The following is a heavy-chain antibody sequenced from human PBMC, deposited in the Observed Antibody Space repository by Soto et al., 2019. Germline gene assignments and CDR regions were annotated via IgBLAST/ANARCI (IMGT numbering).Heavy chain of an antibody. Sequence: SETLSLTCTVSGGSISSYYWSWIRQPPGKGLEWIGYIYYSGSTNYNPSLNSRVTISVDTSKHQSSLKLSSVTAADTAVYYCARDGGSDYPRGGKAQRKGDYSYGMDVWGQGTTVTASS. CDR1: GGSISSYY. J-gene: IGHJ6*02. D-gene: IGHD4-17*01. V-gene: IGHV4-59*01. CDR2: IYYSGST. CDR3: ARDGGSDYPRGGKAQRKGDYSYGMDV.